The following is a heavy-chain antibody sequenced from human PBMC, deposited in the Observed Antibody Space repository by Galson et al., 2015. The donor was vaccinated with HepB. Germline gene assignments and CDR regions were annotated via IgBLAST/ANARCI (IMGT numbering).Heavy chain of an antibody. Sequence: SLRLSCAASGFTFSSYAMSWVRQAPGKGLEWVSAISGSGGSTYYAGSVKGRFTISRDNSKNTLYLQMNGLRAEDTAVYYCASAPCDYGVRAGAFDIWGQGTMVTVSS. V-gene: IGHV3-23*01. CDR2: ISGSGGST. CDR3: ASAPCDYGVRAGAFDI. D-gene: IGHD4-17*01. CDR1: GFTFSSYA. J-gene: IGHJ3*02.